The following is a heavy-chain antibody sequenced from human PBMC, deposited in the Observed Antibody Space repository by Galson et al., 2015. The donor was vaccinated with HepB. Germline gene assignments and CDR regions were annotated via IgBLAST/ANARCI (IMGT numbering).Heavy chain of an antibody. CDR3: ARDRDYRFDY. CDR2: VSGYGGNT. J-gene: IGHJ4*02. Sequence: SVKVSCTASGYTFTSNGISWVRQTPRQGLEWLGWVSGYGGNTKYAQKDQGRITLTRDTSTSTAYVELRGLRADDTAVYYCARDRDYRFDYWGQGTLVTVSS. V-gene: IGHV1-18*04. CDR1: GYTFTSNG. D-gene: IGHD4/OR15-4a*01.